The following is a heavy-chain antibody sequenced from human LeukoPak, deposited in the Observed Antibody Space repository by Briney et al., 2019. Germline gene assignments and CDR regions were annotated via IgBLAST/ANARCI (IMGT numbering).Heavy chain of an antibody. CDR2: INPSGGST. V-gene: IGHV1-46*01. Sequence: ASVKVSCKASGYTFTSYYMHWVRQAPGQGLEWMGIINPSGGSTSYAQKFQGRVAMTRDTSTSTVYVELSSLRSEDTAVYYCARGLMIVVVIYGAFDIWGQGTMVTVSS. J-gene: IGHJ3*02. D-gene: IGHD3-22*01. CDR3: ARGLMIVVVIYGAFDI. CDR1: GYTFTSYY.